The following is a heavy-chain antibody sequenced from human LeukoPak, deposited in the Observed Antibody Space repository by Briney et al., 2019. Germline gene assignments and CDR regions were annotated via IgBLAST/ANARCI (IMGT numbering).Heavy chain of an antibody. CDR3: ARRPAIFMDGVYYYSMDV. D-gene: IGHD2-2*01. CDR2: VSASADST. Sequence: GGSLRLSCAASGFMFSKYAMSWVRQAPGKGLEWVSAVSASADSTYYADSVKGRFTISRDNSKNTLFLQMHSLRAEDTAVYYCARRPAIFMDGVYYYSMDVWGQGTTVTVFS. V-gene: IGHV3-23*01. CDR1: GFMFSKYA. J-gene: IGHJ6*02.